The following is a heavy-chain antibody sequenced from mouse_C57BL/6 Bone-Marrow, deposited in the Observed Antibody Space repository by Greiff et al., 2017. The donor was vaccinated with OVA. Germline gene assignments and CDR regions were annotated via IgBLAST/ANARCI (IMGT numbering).Heavy chain of an antibody. D-gene: IGHD2-4*01. J-gene: IGHJ3*01. CDR1: GYTFTTYP. CDR3: ARPGDDDGYWLAY. CDR2: FHPYSGDT. V-gene: IGHV1-47*01. Sequence: QVQLQQSGAELVKPGASVKMSCKASGYTFTTYPIQWVKQKPGQGLEWIGNFHPYSGDTKYNEKFKGKATLTVDKSSSTVYLELSRLTSDDSAVYYCARPGDDDGYWLAYWGQGTLVTVSA.